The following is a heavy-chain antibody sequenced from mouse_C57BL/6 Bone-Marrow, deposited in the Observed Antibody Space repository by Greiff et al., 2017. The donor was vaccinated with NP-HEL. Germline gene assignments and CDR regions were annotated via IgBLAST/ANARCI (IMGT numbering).Heavy chain of an antibody. J-gene: IGHJ4*01. Sequence: QVQLQQPGAELVRPGTSVKLSCKASGYTFTSYWMHWVKQRPGQGLEWIGVIDPSDSYTNYNQKFKGKATLTVDTSSSTAYMQLSSLTSEDSAVYYCARGLDYAMDYWGQGTSVTVSS. V-gene: IGHV1-59*01. D-gene: IGHD2-13*01. CDR3: ARGLDYAMDY. CDR1: GYTFTSYW. CDR2: IDPSDSYT.